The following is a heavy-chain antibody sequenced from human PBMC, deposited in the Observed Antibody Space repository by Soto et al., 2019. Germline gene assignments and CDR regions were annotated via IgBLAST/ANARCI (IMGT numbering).Heavy chain of an antibody. CDR1: GFTFSSYA. CDR2: ISGSGGST. CDR3: AKVSQWLVLYY. J-gene: IGHJ4*02. Sequence: GGSLRLSCAASGFTFSSYAMSWVRQAPGKGLEWVSAISGSGGSTYYADSVKGRFTISGDNSKNTLYLQMNSLRAEDTAVYYCAKVSQWLVLYYWGQGTLVTVSS. D-gene: IGHD6-19*01. V-gene: IGHV3-23*01.